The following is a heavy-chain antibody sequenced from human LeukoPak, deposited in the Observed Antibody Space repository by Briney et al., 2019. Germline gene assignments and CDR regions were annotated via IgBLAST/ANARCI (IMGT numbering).Heavy chain of an antibody. CDR1: GFTVSSNY. D-gene: IGHD2-2*01. Sequence: GGSLRLSCAASGFTVSSNYMSWVRQAPGKGLEWVSSISSSSSYIYYADSVKGRFTISRDNAKNSLYLQMNSLRAEDTAVYYCARQKGETIVVVPAAIDYWGQGTLVTVSS. V-gene: IGHV3-21*01. CDR2: ISSSSSYI. J-gene: IGHJ4*02. CDR3: ARQKGETIVVVPAAIDY.